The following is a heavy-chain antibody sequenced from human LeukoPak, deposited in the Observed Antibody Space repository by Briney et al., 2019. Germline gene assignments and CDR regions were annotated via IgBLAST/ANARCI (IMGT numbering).Heavy chain of an antibody. CDR2: ISSSGSII. V-gene: IGHV3-11*01. CDR3: ARPKGEGGIVAAPDY. Sequence: GGSLRLSCAASGFTFSDYYMSWIRQAPGKGLEWVSYISSSGSIIYYADSVKGRFTISRDNAKNSLCLQMNSLRAEDTAVYYCARPKGEGGIVAAPDYWGQGTLVTVSS. J-gene: IGHJ4*02. D-gene: IGHD2-15*01. CDR1: GFTFSDYY.